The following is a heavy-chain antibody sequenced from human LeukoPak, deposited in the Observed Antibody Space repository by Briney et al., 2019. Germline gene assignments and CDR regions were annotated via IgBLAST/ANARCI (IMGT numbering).Heavy chain of an antibody. CDR2: ISWNSGSI. Sequence: GGSLRLSCAASGFTFDDYAMHWVRQAPGKGLKWVSGISWNSGSIGYADSVKGRFTISRDNAKNSLYLQMNSLRAEDTALYYCAKDIVSTSSNWFDPWGQGTLVTVSS. CDR1: GFTFDDYA. D-gene: IGHD2-2*01. J-gene: IGHJ5*02. V-gene: IGHV3-9*01. CDR3: AKDIVSTSSNWFDP.